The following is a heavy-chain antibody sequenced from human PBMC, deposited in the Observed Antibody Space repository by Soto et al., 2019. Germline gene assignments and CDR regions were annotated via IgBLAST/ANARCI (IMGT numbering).Heavy chain of an antibody. V-gene: IGHV4-61*01. D-gene: IGHD2-2*01. CDR2: IYYSGST. CDR1: GGSVSSGSYY. CDR3: AAGKIVVVPAALSDYYYMDV. Sequence: SETLSLPCTVSGGSVSSGSYYWSWIRQPPGKGLEWIGYIYYSGSTNYNPSLKSRVTISVDTSKNQFSLKLSSVTAADTAVYYCAAGKIVVVPAALSDYYYMDVWGKGTTVTVSS. J-gene: IGHJ6*03.